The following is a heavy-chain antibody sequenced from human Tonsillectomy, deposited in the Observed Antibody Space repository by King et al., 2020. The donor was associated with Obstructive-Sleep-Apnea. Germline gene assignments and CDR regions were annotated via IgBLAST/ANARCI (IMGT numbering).Heavy chain of an antibody. J-gene: IGHJ4*02. Sequence: QLVQSGAEVKKPGASVKVSCKASGYTFTGYYMHWVRQAPGQGLEWMGWINPNSGGTNYAQKFQGWVTMTRDTSISTAYMELSRLRSDDTAVYYCARGSSYGGLQLERPGEFDYWGQGTLVTVSS. D-gene: IGHD1-1*01. V-gene: IGHV1-2*04. CDR3: ARGSSYGGLQLERPGEFDY. CDR1: GYTFTGYY. CDR2: INPNSGGT.